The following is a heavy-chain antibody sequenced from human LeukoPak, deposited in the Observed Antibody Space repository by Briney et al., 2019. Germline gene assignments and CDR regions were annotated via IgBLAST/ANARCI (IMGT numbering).Heavy chain of an antibody. CDR3: AKEVGLGRGYYFDY. CDR1: GFTFDDYA. Sequence: GRSLRLSCAASGFTFDDYAMRWVRHPPGKGLEWVSHIGWNSGNIAYADSVQGRFTISRDNAKNSLYLQMNNLRAEDTALYYCAKEVGLGRGYYFDYWGQGTLVTVSS. V-gene: IGHV3-9*01. CDR2: IGWNSGNI. J-gene: IGHJ4*02. D-gene: IGHD3-16*01.